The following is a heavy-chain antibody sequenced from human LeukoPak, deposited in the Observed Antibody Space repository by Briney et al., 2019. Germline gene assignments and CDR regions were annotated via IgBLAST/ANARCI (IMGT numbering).Heavy chain of an antibody. Sequence: GSLRLSCAASGFTFSSYAMSWVRQAPGKGLEWVSAISGSGGSTYYADSVKGRFTISRDNSKNTLYLQMNSLRAEDTAVYYCAKAWDGSGSYPPLFDYWGQGTLVTVSS. D-gene: IGHD3-10*01. CDR1: GFTFSSYA. CDR2: ISGSGGST. V-gene: IGHV3-23*01. CDR3: AKAWDGSGSYPPLFDY. J-gene: IGHJ4*02.